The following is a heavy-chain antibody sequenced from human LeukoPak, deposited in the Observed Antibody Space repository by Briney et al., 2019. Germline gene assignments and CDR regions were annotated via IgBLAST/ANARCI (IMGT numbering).Heavy chain of an antibody. CDR2: IWYDGSNR. Sequence: QTGGSLRLSCAASGFTFSSYGMHWVRQAPGKGLEWVAVIWYDGSNRYYADSVKGRFTISRDNSKNTLYLQMHSLRAEDTAVYYCARDGSDYVWGSYRPDSVFDYWGQGTLVTVSS. D-gene: IGHD3-16*02. V-gene: IGHV3-33*01. CDR3: ARDGSDYVWGSYRPDSVFDY. CDR1: GFTFSSYG. J-gene: IGHJ4*02.